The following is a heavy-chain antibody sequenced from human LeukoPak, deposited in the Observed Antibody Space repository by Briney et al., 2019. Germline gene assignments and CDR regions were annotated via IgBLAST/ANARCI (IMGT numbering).Heavy chain of an antibody. CDR3: AKDRVVVTATPDY. CDR2: ISGSGGST. J-gene: IGHJ4*02. D-gene: IGHD2-21*02. CDR1: GFTFSSYG. V-gene: IGHV3-23*01. Sequence: GGSLRLSCAASGFTFSSYGMSWVRQAPGKGLEWVSAISGSGGSTYYADSVKGRFTISRDNSKNTLYLQMNSLRAEDTAVYHCAKDRVVVTATPDYWGQGTLVTVSS.